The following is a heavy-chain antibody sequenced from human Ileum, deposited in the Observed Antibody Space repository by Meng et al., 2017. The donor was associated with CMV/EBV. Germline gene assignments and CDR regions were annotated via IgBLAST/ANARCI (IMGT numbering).Heavy chain of an antibody. J-gene: IGHJ6*02. V-gene: IGHV3-33*07. CDR3: AKKTRYTFCRGYSRLRFLSYYGMDV. CDR1: EFDFNKYD. D-gene: IGHD3-3*01. Sequence: GGSLRLSCAASEFDFNKYDIKWGRQAPGKGLEWVAVMKSDGKKRSNVDSVRGRFTVSRDKSKNTLYVQMKRLRAEDTPVFNCAKKTRYTFCRGYSRLRFLSYYGMDVWGQGTTVTVSS. CDR2: MKSDGKKR.